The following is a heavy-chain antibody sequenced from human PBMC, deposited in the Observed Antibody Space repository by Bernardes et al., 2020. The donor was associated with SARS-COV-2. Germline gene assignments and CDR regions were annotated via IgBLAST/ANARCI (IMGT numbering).Heavy chain of an antibody. CDR1: GFTFSSYA. J-gene: IGHJ4*02. CDR2: ISGSGGST. D-gene: IGHD2-8*02. Sequence: GGSLRLSCAASGFTFSSYAMSWVRQAPGKGLEWVSAISGSGGSTYYADSVKGRFTISRDNSKNTLYLQMNSLRAEDTAVYYCAKDLSYCTGGVCVDDYWGQGTLVTVSS. CDR3: AKDLSYCTGGVCVDDY. V-gene: IGHV3-23*01.